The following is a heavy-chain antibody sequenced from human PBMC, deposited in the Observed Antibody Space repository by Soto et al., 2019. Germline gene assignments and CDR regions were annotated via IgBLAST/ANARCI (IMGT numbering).Heavy chain of an antibody. J-gene: IGHJ4*02. Sequence: LSLTCTGSGDSIRKYYWSWIRQPPGKGLEWTGYFYHSGNTNYNPSLKSRVTISEETTKNQFSLKLSSVTAADTAVYYCARRDCSGGSCAFDYWGQGITVTVSS. D-gene: IGHD2-15*01. V-gene: IGHV4-59*01. CDR3: ARRDCSGGSCAFDY. CDR2: FYHSGNT. CDR1: GDSIRKYY.